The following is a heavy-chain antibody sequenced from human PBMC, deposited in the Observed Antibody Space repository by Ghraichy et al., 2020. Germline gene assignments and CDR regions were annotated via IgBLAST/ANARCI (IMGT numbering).Heavy chain of an antibody. CDR1: GGSISSYY. Sequence: SETLSLTCTVSGGSISSYYWSWIRQPPGKGLEWIGYIYYSGSTNYNPSLKSRVTISVDTSKNQFSLKLSSVTAADTAVYYCARQRYSSSRRWFDPWGQGTLVTVSS. V-gene: IGHV4-59*08. CDR3: ARQRYSSSRRWFDP. J-gene: IGHJ5*02. D-gene: IGHD6-6*01. CDR2: IYYSGST.